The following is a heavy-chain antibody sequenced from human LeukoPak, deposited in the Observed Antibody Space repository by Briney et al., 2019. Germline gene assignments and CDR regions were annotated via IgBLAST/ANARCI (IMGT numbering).Heavy chain of an antibody. J-gene: IGHJ4*02. D-gene: IGHD4-23*01. CDR2: IYNSENT. CDR3: ARGYGGNSRYFHY. Sequence: SETLSLTCTASGGSISNYYWNWIRQPPGKGLEWIGYIYNSENTNYNPSLKSRVTISVDTSKGQFSLKLSSVTAADTAVYYCARGYGGNSRYFHYWGQGTLVTVSS. CDR1: GGSISNYY. V-gene: IGHV4-59*01.